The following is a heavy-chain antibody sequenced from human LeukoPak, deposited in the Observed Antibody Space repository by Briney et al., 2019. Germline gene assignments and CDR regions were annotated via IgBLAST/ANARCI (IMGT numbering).Heavy chain of an antibody. CDR3: ARLDYGSGSYYFDY. D-gene: IGHD3-10*01. Sequence: GGSLRLSCAASGFTFSSYWMTWVRQAPGKGLEWVANIEQDGSEKYYVDSVKGRFTISRDNAKNSLYLQMNSLRAEDTAVYYCARLDYGSGSYYFDYWGQGTLVTVSS. CDR1: GFTFSSYW. V-gene: IGHV3-7*01. J-gene: IGHJ4*02. CDR2: IEQDGSEK.